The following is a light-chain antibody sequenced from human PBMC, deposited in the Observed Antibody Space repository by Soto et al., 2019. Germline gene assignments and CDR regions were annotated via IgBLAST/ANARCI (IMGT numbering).Light chain of an antibody. V-gene: IGKV1-5*03. Sequence: DIQMTQSPSTLYVFVGDRVTITCRASQSISSWLAWYQQKPGKAPKLLIYKASNLESGVPSRFSGSGSGTEFTLTISSLQPDDFATYYCQQYNSYPWTFGQGTKVEIK. CDR2: KAS. CDR3: QQYNSYPWT. J-gene: IGKJ1*01. CDR1: QSISSW.